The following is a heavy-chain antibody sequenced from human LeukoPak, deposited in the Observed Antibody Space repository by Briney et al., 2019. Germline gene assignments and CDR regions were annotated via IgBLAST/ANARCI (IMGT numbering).Heavy chain of an antibody. Sequence: GGSLRLSCAASGFTFSSYSMNWVRQAPGKGLEWVSYIGSSSSTIYYADSVKGRFTISRDNAKNSLYLQMNSLRDEDTAVYYCARFPHYYDSSGYSFWGQGTLVTVSS. V-gene: IGHV3-48*02. CDR2: IGSSSSTI. J-gene: IGHJ4*02. CDR3: ARFPHYYDSSGYSF. CDR1: GFTFSSYS. D-gene: IGHD3-22*01.